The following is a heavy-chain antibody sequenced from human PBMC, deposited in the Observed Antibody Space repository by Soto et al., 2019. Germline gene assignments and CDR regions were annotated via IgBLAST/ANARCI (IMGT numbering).Heavy chain of an antibody. V-gene: IGHV4-59*01. Sequence: QVQLQESGPGLVKPSETLSLTCTVSGGSISSYYWSWIRQPPGKGLEWIGYIYYSGSTNYNPSLNRRVTISVDTSKNQFSLKLSAVTAADTAVYYCASVGAAGRGREVDYWGQGTLVTVSS. D-gene: IGHD6-13*01. CDR2: IYYSGST. CDR1: GGSISSYY. J-gene: IGHJ4*02. CDR3: ASVGAAGRGREVDY.